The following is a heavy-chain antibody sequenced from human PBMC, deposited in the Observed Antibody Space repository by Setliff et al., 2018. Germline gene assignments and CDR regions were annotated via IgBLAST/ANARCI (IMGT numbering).Heavy chain of an antibody. D-gene: IGHD3-22*01. CDR3: ARDVFPYHYEGAFDI. J-gene: IGHJ3*02. CDR1: GYTFTSHY. Sequence: ASVKVSCKASGYTFTSHYMHWVRQAPGLGLEWMGTINPSSGRTSYAQKFQGRVTMTRDASTSAVYMDMSSLRSEDTAVYYCARDVFPYHYEGAFDIWGQGTMVTVSS. V-gene: IGHV1-46*01. CDR2: INPSSGRT.